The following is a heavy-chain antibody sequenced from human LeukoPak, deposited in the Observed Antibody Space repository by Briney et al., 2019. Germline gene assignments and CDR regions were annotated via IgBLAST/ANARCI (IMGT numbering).Heavy chain of an antibody. Sequence: GGSLRLSCAASGFTVRDNYMSWVRQAPGKGLGCVSVISNGGNTYYADSVKGRFTISRDISKNTVYLQMNSLRAEDTGVYYCAGDKTTSGYYEFDFWGQGALVTVSS. V-gene: IGHV3-53*01. CDR1: GFTVRDNY. D-gene: IGHD5-12*01. CDR2: ISNGGNT. J-gene: IGHJ4*02. CDR3: AGDKTTSGYYEFDF.